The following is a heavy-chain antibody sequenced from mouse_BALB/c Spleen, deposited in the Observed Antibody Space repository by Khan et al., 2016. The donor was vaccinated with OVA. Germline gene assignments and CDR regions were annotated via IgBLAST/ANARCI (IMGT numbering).Heavy chain of an antibody. V-gene: IGHV3-2*02. CDR2: ISYSGST. D-gene: IGHD1-2*01. CDR1: GYSITSGYG. CDR3: ARTARRKY. J-gene: IGHJ2*01. Sequence: EVELVESGPGLVKPSQSLSLTCTVTGYSITSGYGWNWIRKPPGNILEWMGYISYSGSTNYTPSLKSRISITRDTSKNQFFLQLNSMTTEDTATYCCARTARRKYWGQGTTLTVSS.